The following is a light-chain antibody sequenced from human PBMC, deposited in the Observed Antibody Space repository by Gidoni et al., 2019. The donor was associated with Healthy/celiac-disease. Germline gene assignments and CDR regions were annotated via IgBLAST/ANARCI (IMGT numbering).Light chain of an antibody. Sequence: DTQMTQSPSSLSASVGDRVTITCRASQSISSYLNWYQQKPGKAPKLLIYAASSLQSGVPSRFSGSGSGTDFTLTISSLQPEDFATYYCQQGYSTPQTFGQGTKLEIK. CDR3: QQGYSTPQT. J-gene: IGKJ2*01. CDR2: AAS. V-gene: IGKV1-39*01. CDR1: QSISSY.